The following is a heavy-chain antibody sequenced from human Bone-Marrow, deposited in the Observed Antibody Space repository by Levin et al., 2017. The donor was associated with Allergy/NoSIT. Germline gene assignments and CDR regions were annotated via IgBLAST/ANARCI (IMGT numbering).Heavy chain of an antibody. CDR1: GGSISSYY. CDR3: ARADSSGWLNDAFDI. D-gene: IGHD6-19*01. Sequence: SETLSLTCTVSGGSISSYYWSWIRQPPGKGLEWIGYIYYSGSTNYNPSLKSRVTISVDTSKNQFSLKLSSVTAADTAVYYCARADSSGWLNDAFDIWGQGTMVTVSS. CDR2: IYYSGST. V-gene: IGHV4-59*01. J-gene: IGHJ3*02.